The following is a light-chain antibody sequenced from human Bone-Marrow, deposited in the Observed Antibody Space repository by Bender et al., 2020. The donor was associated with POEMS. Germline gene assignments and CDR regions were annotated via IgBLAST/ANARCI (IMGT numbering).Light chain of an antibody. J-gene: IGLJ1*01. V-gene: IGLV2-14*03. CDR1: SNDVGTYDF. Sequence: QSALAQPPSASGSPGQSVTISCSGTSNDVGTYDFVSWYRQYPGTAPKLLIYDVSDRPSGVPNRFSGSKSGDTASLTISGLQTEDEADYYCGSYTRNTKYVFGGGTKVTVL. CDR3: GSYTRNTKYV. CDR2: DVS.